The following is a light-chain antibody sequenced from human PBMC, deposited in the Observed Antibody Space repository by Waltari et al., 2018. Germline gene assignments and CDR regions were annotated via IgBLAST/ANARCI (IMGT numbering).Light chain of an antibody. CDR3: QQSYTTFVYT. CDR2: AAS. V-gene: IGKV1-39*01. Sequence: DIQMTQSPSSLIASVGDRISITCRASQNIRNYLNWYQQKPGKAPKLLIYAASSLQSGVPSRFIGSGYGTDFTLTISSLQPEDSATYYCQQSYTTFVYTFGQGTKLEIK. J-gene: IGKJ2*01. CDR1: QNIRNY.